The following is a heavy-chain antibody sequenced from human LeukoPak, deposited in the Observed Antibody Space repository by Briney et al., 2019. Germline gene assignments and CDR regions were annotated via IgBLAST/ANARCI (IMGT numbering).Heavy chain of an antibody. V-gene: IGHV3-23*01. Sequence: GGSLRLSCAASGFTFSSYAMSWVRQAPGKGLEWVSAISGSGGSTYYADSVKGRFTISRDNSKNTLYLQMNSLRAEDTAVYYCARDRRFGGPLGYYGMDVWGQGTTVTVSS. J-gene: IGHJ6*02. D-gene: IGHD3-10*01. CDR2: ISGSGGST. CDR3: ARDRRFGGPLGYYGMDV. CDR1: GFTFSSYA.